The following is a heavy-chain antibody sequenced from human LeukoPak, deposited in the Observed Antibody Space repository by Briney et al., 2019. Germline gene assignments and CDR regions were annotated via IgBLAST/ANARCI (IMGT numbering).Heavy chain of an antibody. CDR3: ARDSSGWYGGLCDY. CDR2: IYYSGST. V-gene: IGHV4-39*07. Sequence: PSETLSLTCTVSGGSISSSSYYWGWIRQPPGKGLEWIGSIYYSGSTYYNPSLKIPLTISVDTPKNHFSLKLSSVTAADTAVYYCARDSSGWYGGLCDYWGQGTLLSVS. J-gene: IGHJ4*02. D-gene: IGHD6-19*01. CDR1: GGSISSSSYY.